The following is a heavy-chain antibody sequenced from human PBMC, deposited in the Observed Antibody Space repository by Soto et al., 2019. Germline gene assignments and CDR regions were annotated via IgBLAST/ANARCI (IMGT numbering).Heavy chain of an antibody. CDR2: ISAYNGNT. J-gene: IGHJ2*01. CDR3: ARGRALCGGDCYSAFDL. V-gene: IGHV1-18*01. D-gene: IGHD2-21*02. Sequence: QVQLVQSGAEVKKPGASVKVSCKASGYTFTSYGISWVRQAPGQGLEWMGWISAYNGNTNYAQKLQGRVTRTTDTSTSTAYMERRSLRSLDTAVYYCARGRALCGGDCYSAFDLWGRGTLVTVAS. CDR1: GYTFTSYG.